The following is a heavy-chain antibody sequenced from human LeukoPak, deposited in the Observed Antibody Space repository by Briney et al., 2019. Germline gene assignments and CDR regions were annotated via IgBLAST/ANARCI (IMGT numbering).Heavy chain of an antibody. V-gene: IGHV1-46*01. CDR1: GFTFSSYA. CDR2: INPSDDST. CDR3: ARAYYESSAYRHAVYFDY. D-gene: IGHD3-22*01. J-gene: IGHJ4*02. Sequence: PGRSLRLSCAASGFTFSSYAMHWVRQAPGQGLEWMGIINPSDDSTRYAQKFQGRVTMTKDTSTNTVYMHLSSLSSDDTAVYYCARAYYESSAYRHAVYFDYWGQGTLVTVSS.